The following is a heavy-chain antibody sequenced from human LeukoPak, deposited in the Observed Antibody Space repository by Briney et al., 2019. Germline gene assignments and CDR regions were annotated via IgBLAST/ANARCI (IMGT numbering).Heavy chain of an antibody. CDR1: GYTFTTYY. CDR3: ARVGDDYDFGY. V-gene: IGHV1-46*01. J-gene: IGHJ4*02. D-gene: IGHD4-17*01. CDR2: IKPNSGST. Sequence: ASVTVSCMASGYTFTTYYLQWVRQAPGQGLEWMGMIKPNSGSTEYTQNVQGRVTMTRDTSTRTVYMELSSLRSEDTAVYYCARVGDDYDFGYWGQGTLVTVSS.